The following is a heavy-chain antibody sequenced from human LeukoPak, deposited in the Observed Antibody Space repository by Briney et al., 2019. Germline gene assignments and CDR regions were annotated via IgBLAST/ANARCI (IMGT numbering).Heavy chain of an antibody. V-gene: IGHV3-21*01. Sequence: GGSLRLSCAASGFNFSTYSMNWVRQAPGKGLEWVSSISSRSSYTYYADSVKGRFTISRDNSKNTLYLQMNSLRAEDMAVYYCGKASIAAALTFDYWGQGTLVTVSS. J-gene: IGHJ4*02. CDR3: GKASIAAALTFDY. CDR2: ISSRSSYT. CDR1: GFNFSTYS. D-gene: IGHD6-13*01.